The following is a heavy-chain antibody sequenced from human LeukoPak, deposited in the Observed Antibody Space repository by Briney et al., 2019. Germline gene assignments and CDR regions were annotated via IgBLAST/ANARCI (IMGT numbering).Heavy chain of an antibody. CDR3: ARHVAGLFDY. D-gene: IGHD2-15*01. J-gene: IGHJ4*02. CDR1: GGSISSSSHY. CDR2: IYYSGRT. V-gene: IGHV4-39*01. Sequence: PSETLSLTCTVSGGSISSSSHYWGWIRQPPGKGLEWIGSIYYSGRTFYNPSLKSRITISVDTSKNQFSLKLSSVTAADTAVYYCARHVAGLFDYWGQGTLVTVSS.